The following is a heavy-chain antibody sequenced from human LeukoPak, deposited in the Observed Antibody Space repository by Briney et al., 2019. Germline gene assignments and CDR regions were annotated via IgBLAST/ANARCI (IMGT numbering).Heavy chain of an antibody. J-gene: IGHJ4*02. D-gene: IGHD4-23*01. V-gene: IGHV1-18*04. CDR1: GYTFSNYG. Sequence: ASVKVSCKASGYTFSNYGISWVRQASGQGLEWMGWISAYKGNTKYAQKLQGRVTMTTDTSTRTAYMELRSLRFDDTAVYYCARDTVVTPFDYWGQGTLVTVSS. CDR2: ISAYKGNT. CDR3: ARDTVVTPFDY.